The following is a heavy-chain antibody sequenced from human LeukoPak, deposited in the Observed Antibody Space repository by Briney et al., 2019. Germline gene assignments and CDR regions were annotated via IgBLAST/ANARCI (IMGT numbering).Heavy chain of an antibody. CDR3: ATAGGDGSRMGFDP. Sequence: GGSLRLSCADSGFTFSRYWMHWVRQTPGKGLVWVSCISADGSVTRYADSVEGRFTISRDNTKSTLYLQMHSLRAEDTAVYYCATAGGDGSRMGFDPWGQGTLVTVSS. CDR2: ISADGSVT. CDR1: GFTFSRYW. J-gene: IGHJ5*02. V-gene: IGHV3-74*01. D-gene: IGHD2-15*01.